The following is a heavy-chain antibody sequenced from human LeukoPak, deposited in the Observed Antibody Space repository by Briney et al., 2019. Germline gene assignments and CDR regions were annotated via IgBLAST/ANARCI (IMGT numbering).Heavy chain of an antibody. J-gene: IGHJ4*02. CDR1: GFTFSSYS. CDR3: AKDGAWLRFDD. Sequence: GGSLRLSCAATGFTFSSYSMNWVRQAPGKGLEWVSAISGSGGSTYYADSVKGRFTISRDDSKNTLYLQMNNLRAEDTAVYYCAKDGAWLRFDDWGQGILVTVSS. V-gene: IGHV3-23*01. D-gene: IGHD5-12*01. CDR2: ISGSGGST.